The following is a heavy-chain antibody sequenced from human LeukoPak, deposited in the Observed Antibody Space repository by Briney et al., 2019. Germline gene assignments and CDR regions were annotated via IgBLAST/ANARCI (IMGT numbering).Heavy chain of an antibody. D-gene: IGHD6-19*01. CDR1: GGALSVFY. V-gene: IGHV4-59*01. Sequence: LGSLSPTRTVSGGALSVFYWGWIREPPGGGLGWGGDIYYSGSTNYNPSLKSRVTISVDTSKNQFSLKLSSVTAADTAVYYCARVHSSGWYEGAFDIWGQGTMVTVSS. CDR2: IYYSGST. J-gene: IGHJ3*02. CDR3: ARVHSSGWYEGAFDI.